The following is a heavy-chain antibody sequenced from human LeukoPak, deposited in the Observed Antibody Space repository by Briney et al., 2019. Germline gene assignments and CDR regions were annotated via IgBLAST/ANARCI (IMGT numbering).Heavy chain of an antibody. J-gene: IGHJ4*02. CDR2: ISSSSSTI. CDR1: GFTFSSYS. CDR3: ARDARWLRLNSFDY. D-gene: IGHD5-24*01. V-gene: IGHV3-48*01. Sequence: GGSLRLSCAASGFTFSSYSMNWVRQAPGKGLEWVSYISSSSSTIYYADSVKGRFTISRDNAKNSLYLQMNSLRAEYTAVYYCARDARWLRLNSFDYWGQGTLVTVSS.